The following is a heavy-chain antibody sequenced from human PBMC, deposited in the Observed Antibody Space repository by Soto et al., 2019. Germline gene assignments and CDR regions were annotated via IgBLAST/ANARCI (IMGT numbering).Heavy chain of an antibody. CDR1: GFTFSSYG. J-gene: IGHJ6*02. D-gene: IGHD1-26*01. CDR3: AKDVVVGATTGLGDYYYYYGMEV. V-gene: IGHV3-30*18. CDR2: ISYDGSNK. Sequence: QPGGSLRLSCAASGFTFSSYGMHWVRQAPGKGLEWVAVISYDGSNKYYADSVKGRFTISRDNSKNTLYLQMNSLRAEDTAVYYCAKDVVVGATTGLGDYYYYYGMEVWGQGTTVTVSS.